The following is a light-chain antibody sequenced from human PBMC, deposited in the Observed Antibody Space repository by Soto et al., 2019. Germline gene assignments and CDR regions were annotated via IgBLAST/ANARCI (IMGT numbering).Light chain of an antibody. V-gene: IGKV3-15*01. Sequence: EIVMTQSPATLSVSPGERATLSCRASQSVSSNLAWYQQKPGQAPRLLIYGASTRATGIPARFSGSGSGTEFTLTISSLQSDASAVYYCQQYNNWPLALTFGGGTKVEIK. J-gene: IGKJ4*01. CDR3: QQYNNWPLALT. CDR1: QSVSSN. CDR2: GAS.